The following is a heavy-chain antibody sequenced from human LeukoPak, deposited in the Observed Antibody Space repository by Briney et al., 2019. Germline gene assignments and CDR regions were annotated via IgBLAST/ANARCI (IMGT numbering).Heavy chain of an antibody. CDR1: GYTFSSYA. J-gene: IGHJ6*02. D-gene: IGHD3-3*01. CDR3: ARDLSSHPYYDFWSGYFRGAYGMDV. V-gene: IGHV7-4-1*02. CDR2: INTNAGNP. Sequence: ASVKVSCKASGYTFSSYAMNWVRQAPGQGLEWMGWINTNAGNPTYAQGFTGRFVFSLDTSVSTAYLQISSLKAEDTAVYYCARDLSSHPYYDFWSGYFRGAYGMDVWGQGTTVTVS.